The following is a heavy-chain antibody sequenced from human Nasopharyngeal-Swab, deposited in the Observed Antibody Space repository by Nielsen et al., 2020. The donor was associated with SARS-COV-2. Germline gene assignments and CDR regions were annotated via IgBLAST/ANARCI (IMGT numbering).Heavy chain of an antibody. CDR1: AYSLTTHW. D-gene: IGHD3-10*01. V-gene: IGHV5-51*01. CDR3: ARLGVYDSGSYFDY. CDR2: IYPGDSDT. Sequence: GESLKTSCQGSAYSLTTHWLGWVRPVPGKGLAWLGFIYPGDSDTRYSPSSQGHITFSADKSISTAYLQWSSLKASDTATYYCARLGVYDSGSYFDYWGQGTQVTVSS. J-gene: IGHJ4*02.